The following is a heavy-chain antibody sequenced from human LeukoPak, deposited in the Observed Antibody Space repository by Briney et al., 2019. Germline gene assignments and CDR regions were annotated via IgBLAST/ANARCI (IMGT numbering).Heavy chain of an antibody. CDR2: YYYSGNT. V-gene: IGHV4-59*01. CDR3: ARVPSAHTAHYYYYYMDV. CDR1: GVSISSYY. D-gene: IGHD5-18*01. Sequence: SETLSLTCTVSGVSISSYYWSWIRQPPGKGLEWIGYYYYSGNTNYNPSLKSRVTISVDTSKNQFSLKLSSVTAADTAVYYCARVPSAHTAHYYYYYMDVWGKGTTVTVSS. J-gene: IGHJ6*03.